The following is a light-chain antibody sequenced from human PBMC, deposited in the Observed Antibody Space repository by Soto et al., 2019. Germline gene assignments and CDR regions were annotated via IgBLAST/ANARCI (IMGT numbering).Light chain of an antibody. Sequence: EIVMTQSPATLSVSPGETATLSCRASQSVSSSYLAWYQQKPGQAPRLLIYGASNRATGIPDRFSGSGSGTDFTLTIRRLEPEHFAVYYCQQYGSSPLTFGGGTKVDI. V-gene: IGKV3-20*01. CDR1: QSVSSSY. CDR3: QQYGSSPLT. CDR2: GAS. J-gene: IGKJ4*01.